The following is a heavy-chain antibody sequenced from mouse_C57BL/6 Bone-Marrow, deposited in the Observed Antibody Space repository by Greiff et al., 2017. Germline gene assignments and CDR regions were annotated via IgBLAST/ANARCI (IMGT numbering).Heavy chain of an antibody. V-gene: IGHV5-6*01. J-gene: IGHJ3*01. CDR3: ARHMARLVWLAY. CDR1: GFTFSSYG. Sequence: EVKVVESGGDLVKPGGSLKLSCAASGFTFSSYGMSWVRQTPDKRLEWVATISSGGGYTYYPDSVKGRVTISRDNAKNTQYLQMSSLKSEDTAMYCCARHMARLVWLAYWGQGTLVTVSA. D-gene: IGHD1-1*02. CDR2: ISSGGGYT.